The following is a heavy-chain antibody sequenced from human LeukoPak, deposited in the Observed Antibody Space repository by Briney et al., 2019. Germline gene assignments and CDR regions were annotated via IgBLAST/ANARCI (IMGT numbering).Heavy chain of an antibody. J-gene: IGHJ3*02. CDR1: GYTFTGYY. V-gene: IGHV1-2*02. Sequence: ASVKVSCKASGYTFTGYYMHWVRQAPGQELEWMGWINPNSGGTNYAQKFQGRVTMTRDTSISTAYMELSRLRSDDTAVYYCARDNNEIDAFDIWGQGTMVTVSS. CDR2: INPNSGGT. CDR3: ARDNNEIDAFDI. D-gene: IGHD1-1*01.